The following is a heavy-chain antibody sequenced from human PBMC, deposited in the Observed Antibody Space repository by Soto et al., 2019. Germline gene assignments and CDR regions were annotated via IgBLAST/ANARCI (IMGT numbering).Heavy chain of an antibody. CDR1: GFTFSSYW. CDR3: ATLESDDGFDY. J-gene: IGHJ4*02. V-gene: IGHV3-7*03. D-gene: IGHD1-1*01. CDR2: IKQDGSEK. Sequence: PGGCLRLSCSACGFTFSSYWMSWVRQAPGKGLEWVANIKQDGSEKYYVDSVKGRFTISRDNAKNSLYLQMNSLRAEDTAVYYCATLESDDGFDYWGQGPLVTVSS.